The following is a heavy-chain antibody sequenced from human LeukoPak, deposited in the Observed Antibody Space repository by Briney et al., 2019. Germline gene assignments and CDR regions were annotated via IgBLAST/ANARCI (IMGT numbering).Heavy chain of an antibody. D-gene: IGHD3-10*01. CDR3: ARDPLLLWFGESGWFDP. V-gene: IGHV1-8*03. J-gene: IGHJ5*02. Sequence: ASVKVSCKASGYTFTSYDINWVRQATGQGLEWMGWMNPNSGNTGYAQKFQGRVTITRNTSISTAYMELSSLRSEDTAVYYCARDPLLLWFGESGWFDPWGQGTLVTVSS. CDR2: MNPNSGNT. CDR1: GYTFTSYD.